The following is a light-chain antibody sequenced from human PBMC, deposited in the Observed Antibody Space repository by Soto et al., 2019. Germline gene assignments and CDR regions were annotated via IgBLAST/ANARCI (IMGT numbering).Light chain of an antibody. Sequence: DIQMTQSPSTLSASVGDRVIITCRASQSVSGWLAWYQQKPGKAPKLLIYDASTLETGVPSRFSGSGSGTEFTLTISGLQPGDFATYNCQQYNTYSQTFGQGTKVELK. CDR2: DAS. J-gene: IGKJ1*01. V-gene: IGKV1-5*01. CDR3: QQYNTYSQT. CDR1: QSVSGW.